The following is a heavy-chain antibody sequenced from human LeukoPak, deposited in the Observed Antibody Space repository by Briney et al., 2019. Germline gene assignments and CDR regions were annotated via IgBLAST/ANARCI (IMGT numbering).Heavy chain of an antibody. J-gene: IGHJ5*02. D-gene: IGHD3-10*01. V-gene: IGHV4-59*13. CDR1: GGSISSYY. Sequence: PSETLSLTCTVSGGSISSYYWSWIRQPPGKGLEWIGYIYYSGSTNYNPSLKRRVTISVDTSKNQFSLKLSSVTAADTAVYYCARVSGWFDPWGQGTLVTVSS. CDR2: IYYSGST. CDR3: ARVSGWFDP.